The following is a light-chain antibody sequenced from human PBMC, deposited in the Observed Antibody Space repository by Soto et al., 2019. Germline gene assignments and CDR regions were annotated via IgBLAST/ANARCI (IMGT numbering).Light chain of an antibody. CDR2: EVS. V-gene: IGLV2-8*01. CDR3: SSYAGSNNFV. CDR1: SSDVGDDNY. Sequence: QSALTQPPSASGSPGQSVTISCTGTSSDVGDDNYVSWYQRHPGKAPKLMISEVSKRPSGVPDRFSGSKPGNTASLTVSGLQAEDEADYYCSSYAGSNNFVFGTGTKLTVL. J-gene: IGLJ1*01.